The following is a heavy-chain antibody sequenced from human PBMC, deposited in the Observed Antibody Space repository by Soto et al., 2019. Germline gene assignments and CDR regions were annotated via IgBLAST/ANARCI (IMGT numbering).Heavy chain of an antibody. D-gene: IGHD7-27*01. CDR1: GFTVSSNY. CDR3: ARAYDWGSRLDWYFDL. V-gene: IGHV3-66*01. CDR2: IYSGGDA. Sequence: EVHLVESGGGLVQPGGSLRLSCAASGFTVSSNYMTWVRQSPGKGLEWVSVIYSGGDAYYADSVKGRFTISRDNSKNTLFLQMNSLRAEDTAVYYCARAYDWGSRLDWYFDLWGRGTLVTVSS. J-gene: IGHJ2*01.